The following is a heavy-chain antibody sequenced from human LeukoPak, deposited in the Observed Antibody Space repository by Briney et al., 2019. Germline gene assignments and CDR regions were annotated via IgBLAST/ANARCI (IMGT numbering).Heavy chain of an antibody. J-gene: IGHJ4*02. Sequence: GASVKVSCKASGYTFTSYGISWVRQAPGQGLEWMGWISAYNGNTNYAQKLQGRVTMTTDTSTSTAYMELRSLRSDDTAAYYCARGGGYYGDYGLFDYWGQGTLVTVSS. CDR2: ISAYNGNT. CDR3: ARGGGYYGDYGLFDY. CDR1: GYTFTSYG. V-gene: IGHV1-18*01. D-gene: IGHD4-17*01.